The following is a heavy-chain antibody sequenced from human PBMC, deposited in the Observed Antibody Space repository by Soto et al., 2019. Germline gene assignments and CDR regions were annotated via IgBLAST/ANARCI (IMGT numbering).Heavy chain of an antibody. CDR2: ISSSSSYI. V-gene: IGHV3-21*01. J-gene: IGHJ3*02. Sequence: PGGSLRLSCAASGFTFSSYNMNWVRQAPGKGLEWVSTISSSSSYIYYADSVKGRLSISRDNAQNSLYLQMSSLRAEDTAAYYCSREPGGYCSGGSCYSGAFDIWGQGTMVTVS. D-gene: IGHD2-15*01. CDR3: SREPGGYCSGGSCYSGAFDI. CDR1: GFTFSSYN.